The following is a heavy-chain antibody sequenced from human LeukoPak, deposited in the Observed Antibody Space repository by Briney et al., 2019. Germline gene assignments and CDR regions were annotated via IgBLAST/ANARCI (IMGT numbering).Heavy chain of an antibody. CDR2: IYTSGST. J-gene: IGHJ3*02. V-gene: IGHV4-61*02. D-gene: IGHD2-2*01. CDR1: GGSISSGSYY. CDR3: ARDGDVVVPAATRGAFDI. Sequence: SSETLSLTCTVSGGSISSGSYYWSWIRQPAGKGLEWIGRIYTSGSTNFNPSLKSRVTISVDTSKNQFSLKLSSVTAADTAVYYCARDGDVVVPAATRGAFDIWGQGTMVTVSS.